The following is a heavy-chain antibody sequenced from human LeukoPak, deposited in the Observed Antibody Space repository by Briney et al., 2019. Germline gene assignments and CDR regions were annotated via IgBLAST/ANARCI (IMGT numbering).Heavy chain of an antibody. CDR1: GGSISSSSYY. J-gene: IGHJ4*01. CDR3: ARVVTAGSYHFDY. V-gene: IGHV4-39*07. Sequence: SETLSLTCAVSGGSISSSSYYWGWIRQPPGKGPECIGNIYSSGATYYNPSLKSRVTISVHTSKNQISLNLRSVTAADTAVYYCARVVTAGSYHFDYWGHGTLVTVSS. D-gene: IGHD6-13*01. CDR2: IYSSGAT.